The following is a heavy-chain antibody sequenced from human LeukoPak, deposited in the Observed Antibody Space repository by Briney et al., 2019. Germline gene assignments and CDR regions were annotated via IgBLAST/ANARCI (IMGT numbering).Heavy chain of an antibody. Sequence: GGSLRLSCAASGFTFSSYSMNWVRQAPGKGLEWVSYISSSSSPLYYADSVKGLFTISRDNAKTSLYLQMNSLRAEDTAVYYCARVRVVKNPLDYWGQGTLVTVSS. J-gene: IGHJ4*02. CDR2: ISSSSSPL. D-gene: IGHD3-3*01. CDR1: GFTFSSYS. V-gene: IGHV3-48*01. CDR3: ARVRVVKNPLDY.